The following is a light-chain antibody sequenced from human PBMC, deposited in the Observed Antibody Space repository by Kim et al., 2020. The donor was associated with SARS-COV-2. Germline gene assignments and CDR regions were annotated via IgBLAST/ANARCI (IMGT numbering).Light chain of an antibody. J-gene: IGKJ3*01. CDR2: DAS. CDR1: HSVSSY. V-gene: IGKV3-11*01. Sequence: SPAESATPSCRASHSVSSYLACYHQDPGQAHRLLIYDASNRATVIPARFSGSGSGKDFTLTISSLEPEDFAVYYCQQRSNWPEFTFGPGTKVDIK. CDR3: QQRSNWPEFT.